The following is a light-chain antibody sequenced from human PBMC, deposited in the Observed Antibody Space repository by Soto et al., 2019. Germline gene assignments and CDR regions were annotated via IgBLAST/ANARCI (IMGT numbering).Light chain of an antibody. Sequence: QSVLTQPASVSGSPGQSITISCTVTSSDVGGYNYVSWYQQHPGQVPKLTIYEVTNRPSGVSSRFSGSKSGNTASLTTSGLQAEDEADYYCSSYTNSDTWVFGGGTQLTVL. CDR3: SSYTNSDTWV. V-gene: IGLV2-14*01. J-gene: IGLJ3*02. CDR2: EVT. CDR1: SSDVGGYNY.